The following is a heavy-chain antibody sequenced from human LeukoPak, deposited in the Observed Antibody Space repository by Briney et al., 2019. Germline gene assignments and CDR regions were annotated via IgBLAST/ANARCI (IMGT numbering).Heavy chain of an antibody. V-gene: IGHV1-46*01. D-gene: IGHD6-6*01. J-gene: IGHJ4*02. CDR3: AREYSSSSVVDY. Sequence: ASVKVSCKASGYTFTGYYMHWVRQAPGQGLERMGIINPSGGSTSYAQKFQGRVTMTRDMSTSTVYMELSSLRSEDTAVYYCAREYSSSSVVDYWGQGTLVTVSS. CDR1: GYTFTGYY. CDR2: INPSGGST.